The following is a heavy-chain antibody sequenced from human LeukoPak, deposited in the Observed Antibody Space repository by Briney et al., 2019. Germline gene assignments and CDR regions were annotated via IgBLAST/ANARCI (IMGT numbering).Heavy chain of an antibody. J-gene: IGHJ4*02. CDR1: GGTFSSYA. CDR2: IIPIFGTA. D-gene: IGHD6-13*01. Sequence: GASVKVSCKASGGTFSSYAISWVRQAPGQGLEWMGGIIPIFGTANYAQKFQGRVTITTDESTSTAYMELSSLRSEDTAVYYCAETPRQQLANYYFDYWGQGALVTVSS. V-gene: IGHV1-69*05. CDR3: AETPRQQLANYYFDY.